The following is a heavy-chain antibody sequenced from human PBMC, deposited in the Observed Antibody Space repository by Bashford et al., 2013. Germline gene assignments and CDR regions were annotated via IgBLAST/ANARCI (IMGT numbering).Heavy chain of an antibody. J-gene: IGHJ6*02. D-gene: IGHD2-8*01. CDR3: ARTGMDYYYYGMDV. Sequence: VRQAPGKGLVWVSRIDSDGSRTNYADSLQGRFTISRDNAKNSLFLQMNSLSAEDTAVYYCARTGMDYYYYGMDVWGQGTTVTVSS. V-gene: IGHV3-74*01. CDR2: IDSDGSRT.